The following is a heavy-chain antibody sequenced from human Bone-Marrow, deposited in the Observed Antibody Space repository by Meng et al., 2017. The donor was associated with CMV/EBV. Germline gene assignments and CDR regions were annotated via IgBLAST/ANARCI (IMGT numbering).Heavy chain of an antibody. Sequence: ASVKVSCKPSGYTFTSYDINWVRQATGQGLEWMGWMNAHSGGTAYAHKFQGRVTMTRNTSITTAYMELSSLRSEYTPVYYCARGRSGSHIWGQGTLVTVSS. CDR2: MNAHSGGT. CDR3: ARGRSGSHI. J-gene: IGHJ4*02. V-gene: IGHV1-8*01. D-gene: IGHD1-26*01. CDR1: GYTFTSYD.